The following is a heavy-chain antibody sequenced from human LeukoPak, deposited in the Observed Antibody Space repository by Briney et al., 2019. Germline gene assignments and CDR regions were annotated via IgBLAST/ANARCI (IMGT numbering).Heavy chain of an antibody. CDR2: TSSSGYGI. CDR3: ARDRPYDSIGDSIDY. CDR1: GFTFSGYE. Sequence: PGGSLRLSCAASGFTFSGYEMNWVRQAPGKGLEWVSYTSSSGYGIYYADSVKGRFTISRNNAKNSLYLQMNTLRAEDTAVYYCARDRPYDSIGDSIDYWGQGTLVTVSS. D-gene: IGHD3-22*01. J-gene: IGHJ4*02. V-gene: IGHV3-48*03.